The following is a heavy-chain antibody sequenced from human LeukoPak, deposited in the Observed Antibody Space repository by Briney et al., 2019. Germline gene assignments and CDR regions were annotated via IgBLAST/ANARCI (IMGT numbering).Heavy chain of an antibody. D-gene: IGHD2-2*03. CDR2: MNPNSGNT. CDR3: ARASGYCSSTSCYYYYGMDV. J-gene: IGHJ6*02. CDR1: GYTFTSYD. Sequence: ASVKVSCKASGYTFTSYDINWVRQATGQGLEWMGWMNPNSGNTGYAQKFQGRVTMTRNTSISSAYMELSSLRSEDTAMYYCARASGYCSSTSCYYYYGMDVWGQGTTVTVSS. V-gene: IGHV1-8*01.